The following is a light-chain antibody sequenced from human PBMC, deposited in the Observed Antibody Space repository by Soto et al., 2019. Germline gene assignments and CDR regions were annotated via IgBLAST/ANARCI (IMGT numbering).Light chain of an antibody. J-gene: IGKJ4*01. CDR2: AAS. CDR1: QGISNY. Sequence: DIQMTQSPSSLSASVGDRVTITCRASQGISNYLAWYQQKPGKVPKLLIYAASTLQSGVPSRFSGSGYGTDFTRTISSLQPEDVSTYYCQKYNSAPLTFGGGTTVAIK. CDR3: QKYNSAPLT. V-gene: IGKV1-27*01.